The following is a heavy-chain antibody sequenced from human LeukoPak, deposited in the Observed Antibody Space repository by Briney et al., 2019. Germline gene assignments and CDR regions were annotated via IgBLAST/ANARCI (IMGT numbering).Heavy chain of an antibody. D-gene: IGHD6-19*01. J-gene: IGHJ5*02. CDR1: GYTFTGYY. V-gene: IGHV1-2*04. CDR2: INPNSGGT. CDR3: ARGGSSGSYNWFDL. Sequence: ASVKVSCKASGYTFTGYYMHWVRQAPGQGLEWMGWINPNSGGTNYAQKLQGWVTMTRDTSISTAYMELSRLRSDDTAVYYCARGGSSGSYNWFDLWGQGTLVTVSS.